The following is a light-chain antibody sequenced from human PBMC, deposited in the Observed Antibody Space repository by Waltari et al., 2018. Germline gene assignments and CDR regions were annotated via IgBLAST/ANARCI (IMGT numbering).Light chain of an antibody. CDR2: DAF. CDR3: QQRSNWPPEYT. CDR1: QSVSSY. V-gene: IGKV3-11*01. Sequence: EIVLTQSPATLSLSPGDSATLSCRASQSVSSYLAWYQQKPGQAPRLLIYDAFNRATGIPARFSGSGSGTDFTLTISSLEPEDFAVYYCQQRSNWPPEYTFGQGTKLEI. J-gene: IGKJ2*01.